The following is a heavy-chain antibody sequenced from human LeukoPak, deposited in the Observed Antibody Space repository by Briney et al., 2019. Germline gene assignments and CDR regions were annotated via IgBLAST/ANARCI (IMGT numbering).Heavy chain of an antibody. V-gene: IGHV3-48*04. Sequence: GGSLRLSCAASGFTFSSYSMNWVRQAPGKGLEWVSFISISGYTIYYADSVKGRFTISRDNAKDSLYLQMNSLRAEDTAVYYCARVRKGSDAFDIWGQGTMVTVSS. CDR1: GFTFSSYS. CDR2: ISISGYTI. CDR3: ARVRKGSDAFDI. J-gene: IGHJ3*02.